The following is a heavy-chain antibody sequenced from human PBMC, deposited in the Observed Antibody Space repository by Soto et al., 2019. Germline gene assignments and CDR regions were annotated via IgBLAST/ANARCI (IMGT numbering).Heavy chain of an antibody. D-gene: IGHD4-17*01. Sequence: QITLKASGPTLVRPTQTITLTCTFSGFSLSSSGVGVGWIRQPPGKALEWLALIYWDDDKRYSPSLKSRLTITKDTSQNQVVLTLTKLYTVDTSTYYCARGGWTTYSRPFFDSWGKGTLVTVSS. V-gene: IGHV2-5*02. CDR2: IYWDDDK. J-gene: IGHJ4*02. CDR1: GFSLSSSGVG. CDR3: ARGGWTTYSRPFFDS.